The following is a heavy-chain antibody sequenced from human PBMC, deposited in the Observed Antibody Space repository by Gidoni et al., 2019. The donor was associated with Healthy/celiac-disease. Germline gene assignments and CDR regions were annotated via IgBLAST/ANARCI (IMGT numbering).Heavy chain of an antibody. V-gene: IGHV3-23*01. J-gene: IGHJ4*02. CDR1: GLTFSSDA. CDR2: ISGSGGIT. Sequence: EVQLLESGGGLVQPGGSLRLSCAASGLTFSSDAMSWVRQAPGKGLEWVSAISGSGGITYYADSLKGRFTISRDNSKNTLYLQMNSLRAEDTAVYYCAKDPFLGYCSSTSCHPTENDYWVQGTLVTVSS. D-gene: IGHD2-2*01. CDR3: AKDPFLGYCSSTSCHPTENDY.